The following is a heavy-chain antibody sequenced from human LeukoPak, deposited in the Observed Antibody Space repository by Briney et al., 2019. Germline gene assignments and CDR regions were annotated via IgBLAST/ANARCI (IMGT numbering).Heavy chain of an antibody. V-gene: IGHV3-23*01. Sequence: GRSLRLSCAASGFTFSSYGMHWVRQAPGKGLEWVSAISGSGGSTYYADSVKGRFTISRDNSKNTLYLQMNSLRAEDTAVYYCAKDTPGWNYAYWGQGTLVTVSS. CDR2: ISGSGGST. J-gene: IGHJ4*02. CDR3: AKDTPGWNYAY. D-gene: IGHD1-7*01. CDR1: GFTFSSYG.